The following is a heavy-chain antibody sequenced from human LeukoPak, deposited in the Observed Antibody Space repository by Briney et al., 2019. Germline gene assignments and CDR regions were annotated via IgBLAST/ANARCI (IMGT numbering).Heavy chain of an antibody. CDR3: SRLSDFASGYYWYFDL. D-gene: IGHD3-3*01. CDR2: IYYSGST. V-gene: IGHV4-59*01. Sequence: SETLSLTSTVYGGSISSSYWSWIRQPPGKGPEWIGCIYYSGSTNYNPSLKSRVIISVDTSKNHFSLQLISETAADTAVYFWSRLSDFASGYYWYFDLWGRGTLVTVSS. CDR1: GGSISSSY. J-gene: IGHJ2*01.